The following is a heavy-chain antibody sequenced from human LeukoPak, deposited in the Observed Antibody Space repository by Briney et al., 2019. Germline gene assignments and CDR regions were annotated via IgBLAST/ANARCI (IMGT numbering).Heavy chain of an antibody. D-gene: IGHD3-22*01. J-gene: IGHJ4*02. CDR1: GYTFTSYD. CDR2: MNPNSGNT. V-gene: IGHV1-8*01. CDR3: ARGGRSSGYYNFDY. Sequence: GASVKVSCKASGYTFTSYDINWVRQATGQGLEWMGWMNPNSGNTGYAQKFQGRVTMTRNTSISTAYMELSSLRSEDTAVYYCARGGRSSGYYNFDYWGQGTLVSVSS.